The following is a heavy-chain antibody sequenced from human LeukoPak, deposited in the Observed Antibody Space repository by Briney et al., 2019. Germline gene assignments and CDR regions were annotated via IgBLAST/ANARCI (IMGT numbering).Heavy chain of an antibody. CDR1: GGSISSGGYY. D-gene: IGHD2-15*01. CDR3: ARDGGSTPSGDAFDI. V-gene: IGHV4-31*03. Sequence: SETLSLTCTVSGGSISSGGYYWSWIRQHPGKGLEWIGYIYYSGSTYYNPSLKSRVTISVDTSKNQFSLKLSSVTAAETAVYYCARDGGSTPSGDAFDIWGQGTMVTVSS. J-gene: IGHJ3*02. CDR2: IYYSGST.